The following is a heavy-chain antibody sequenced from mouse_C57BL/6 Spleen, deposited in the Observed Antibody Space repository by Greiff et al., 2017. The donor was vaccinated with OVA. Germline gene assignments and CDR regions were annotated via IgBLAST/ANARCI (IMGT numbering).Heavy chain of an antibody. CDR1: GFSLTSYG. CDR3: AKRDYVGAMDD. J-gene: IGHJ4*01. V-gene: IGHV2-5*01. D-gene: IGHD1-1*01. Sequence: VQGVESGPGLVQPSQSLSITCTVSGFSLTSYGVHWVRQSPGKGLEWLGVIWSGGSTDYNAAFMSRLSITKDNSKSQVFCKMNSLQADDTAIYYLAKRDYVGAMDDWGKGTSVTVSS. CDR2: IWSGGST.